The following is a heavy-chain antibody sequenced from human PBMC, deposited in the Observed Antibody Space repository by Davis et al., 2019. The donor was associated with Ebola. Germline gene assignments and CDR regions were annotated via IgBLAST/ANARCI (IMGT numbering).Heavy chain of an antibody. CDR3: TSPTAVTDYYGMDV. D-gene: IGHD2-21*02. CDR1: GFTFSDTA. Sequence: GESLKISCAASGFTFSDTAMHWVRQASGKGLEWVGRIRSKANNYATAYAASVRGRFTISRDDSKNTAYLQMNSLRTEDTAVYYCTSPTAVTDYYGMDVWGQGTTVTVSS. J-gene: IGHJ6*02. V-gene: IGHV3-73*01. CDR2: IRSKANNYAT.